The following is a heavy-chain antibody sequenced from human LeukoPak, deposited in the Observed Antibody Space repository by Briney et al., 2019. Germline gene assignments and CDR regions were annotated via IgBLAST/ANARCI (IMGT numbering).Heavy chain of an antibody. D-gene: IGHD6-13*01. Sequence: KSSETLSLTCTVSGGSISSYYWSWIRQPPGKGLEWIGYIYYSGSTNYNPSLKSRVTISVDTSKNQLSLKLSSVTAADTAVYYCARYSSSWYWFDPWGQGTLVTVSS. CDR1: GGSISSYY. CDR2: IYYSGST. J-gene: IGHJ5*02. V-gene: IGHV4-59*01. CDR3: ARYSSSWYWFDP.